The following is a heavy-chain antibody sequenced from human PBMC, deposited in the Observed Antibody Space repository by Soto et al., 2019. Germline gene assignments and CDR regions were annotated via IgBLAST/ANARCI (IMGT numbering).Heavy chain of an antibody. CDR3: AKGRSYYYYYGVDV. CDR2: IIDSGGST. J-gene: IGHJ6*02. Sequence: GGSLRLSCAASGFTLSSCAMGWVRQAPGKGLEWVSDIIDSGGSTYYADSVKGRFTISRENSKRTLYLQMNSLRAEDMALYYCAKGRSYYYYYGVDVWGQGTTVTVSS. V-gene: IGHV3-23*01. CDR1: GFTLSSCA.